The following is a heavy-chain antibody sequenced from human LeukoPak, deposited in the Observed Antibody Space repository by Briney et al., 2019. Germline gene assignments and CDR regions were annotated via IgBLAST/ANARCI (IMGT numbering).Heavy chain of an antibody. CDR2: INEDGTSA. Sequence: GRSLRLSCAASGFVFSVYWMHWVRQPPGEGMVWLAHINEDGTSASHADSVKGRFTICRDNAKNKLYLQMNSVRAADTAVYYCARGAFSSSLYYFDYWGQGTLVTVSS. D-gene: IGHD6-6*01. V-gene: IGHV3-74*01. CDR1: GFVFSVYW. CDR3: ARGAFSSSLYYFDY. J-gene: IGHJ4*02.